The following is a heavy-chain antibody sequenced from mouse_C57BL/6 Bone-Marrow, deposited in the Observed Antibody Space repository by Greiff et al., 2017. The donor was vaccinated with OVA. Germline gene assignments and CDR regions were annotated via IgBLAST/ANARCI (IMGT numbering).Heavy chain of an antibody. D-gene: IGHD1-1*01. V-gene: IGHV2-2*01. J-gene: IGHJ3*01. Sequence: QVQLKQSGPGLVQPSQSLSITCTASGFSFTSYGVHWVRQSPGQGLEWLGVIWRGGSTDYNAAFISRLSISKDNSKSQVFFKMNSLQADDTAIYYCARGYYGSSQAWFAYWGQGTLVTVSA. CDR3: ARGYYGSSQAWFAY. CDR2: IWRGGST. CDR1: GFSFTSYG.